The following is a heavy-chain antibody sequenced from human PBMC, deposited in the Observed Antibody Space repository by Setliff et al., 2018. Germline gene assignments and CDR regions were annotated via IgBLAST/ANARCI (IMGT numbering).Heavy chain of an antibody. CDR2: ISSNGGST. CDR1: GFTFSTYS. J-gene: IGHJ4*02. D-gene: IGHD5-12*01. V-gene: IGHV3-23*01. Sequence: GGSLRLSCAASGFTFSTYSMSWARQAPGKGLEWVSSISSNGGSTYYADSVKGRFTISRDNSENTLYLQMNSLRAEDTAVYYCAPFCSHSRYCPPPDWGQGTLVTVSS. CDR3: APFCSHSRYCPPPD.